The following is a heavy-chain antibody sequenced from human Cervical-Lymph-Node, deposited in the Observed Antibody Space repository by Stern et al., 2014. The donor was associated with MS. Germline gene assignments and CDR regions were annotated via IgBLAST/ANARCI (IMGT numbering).Heavy chain of an antibody. CDR2: IKSDESST. D-gene: IGHD3-10*01. CDR1: GFTFSGYW. CDR3: ARGPPNYYGVDV. J-gene: IGHJ6*02. Sequence: EEQLVESGGGLVQPGGSLRLSCAASGFTFSGYWMHWVRQAPGKGLVWVSRIKSDESSTTYADSVKGRFTISRDNAKNTLYLQMNSLRAEDTAIYYCARGPPNYYGVDVWGQGTTVTVSS. V-gene: IGHV3-74*03.